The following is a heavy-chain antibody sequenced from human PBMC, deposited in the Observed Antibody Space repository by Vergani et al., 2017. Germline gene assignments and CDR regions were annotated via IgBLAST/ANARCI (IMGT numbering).Heavy chain of an antibody. J-gene: IGHJ4*02. V-gene: IGHV1-2*02. Sequence: QVQLVQSGSELKKSGASVRVSCTTSGYTFTGFHIHWVRQAPGQGLQWLGWINPYSGATTYGQDFQGRVTMTWDTSISTAYLNFNRVTSADTAMYFCARDFRVDVTAEFEYWGQGTLVIASS. CDR1: GYTFTGFH. CDR3: ARDFRVDVTAEFEY. CDR2: INPYSGAT. D-gene: IGHD3-3*01.